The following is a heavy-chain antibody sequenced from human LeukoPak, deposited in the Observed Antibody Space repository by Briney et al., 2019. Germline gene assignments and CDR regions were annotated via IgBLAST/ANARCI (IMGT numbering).Heavy chain of an antibody. Sequence: GRSLRLSCAASGFTFSSYAMHWVRQAPGKGLEWVAVISYDGSNKYYADSVKGRFTISRDNSKNTLYLRMNSLRAEDTAVYYCARDVRMDVWGQGTTVTVSS. CDR2: ISYDGSNK. V-gene: IGHV3-30-3*01. J-gene: IGHJ6*02. CDR1: GFTFSSYA. CDR3: ARDVRMDV.